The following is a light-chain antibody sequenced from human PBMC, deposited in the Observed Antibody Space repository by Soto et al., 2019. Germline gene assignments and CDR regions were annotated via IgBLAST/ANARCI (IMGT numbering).Light chain of an antibody. J-gene: IGLJ2*01. CDR1: SSDVGGFNY. Sequence: QSALTQPPSASGSPGQSVTLSCTGTSSDVGGFNYVSWYQQHPGKAPKRMIYEVNKRPSGVPDRFSGSKSGNTASLTVSGLQAVDEADYYCSSYAGSNNFVVFGGGTKLTVL. CDR3: SSYAGSNNFVV. CDR2: EVN. V-gene: IGLV2-8*01.